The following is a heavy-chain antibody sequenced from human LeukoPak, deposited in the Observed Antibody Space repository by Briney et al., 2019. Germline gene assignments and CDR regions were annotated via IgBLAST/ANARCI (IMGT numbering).Heavy chain of an antibody. J-gene: IGHJ4*02. CDR1: GFTFSSYA. CDR3: AKGSFGSGSYYLPFDY. Sequence: PGGSLRLPCAASGFTFSSYAMSWVRQAPGKGLEWVSAISGSGGSTYYADSVKGRFTISRDNSKNTLYLQMNSLRAEDTAVYYCAKGSFGSGSYYLPFDYWGQGTLVTVSS. D-gene: IGHD3-10*01. V-gene: IGHV3-23*01. CDR2: ISGSGGST.